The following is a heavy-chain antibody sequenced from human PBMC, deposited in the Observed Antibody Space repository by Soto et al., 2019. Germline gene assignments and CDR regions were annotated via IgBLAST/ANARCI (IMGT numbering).Heavy chain of an antibody. Sequence: QVQLVQSGAEVKKPGASVKVSCKASGYTFTSYYMHWVRQAPGQGLEWMGIINPMGCSTSYAQKFQGRVTMTKDTSTSTVYMELSSLSSEDTAVYYCARAHYYDSSDDAFDIWGQGTMVTVSS. CDR1: GYTFTSYY. J-gene: IGHJ3*02. V-gene: IGHV1-46*01. D-gene: IGHD3-22*01. CDR2: INPMGCST. CDR3: ARAHYYDSSDDAFDI.